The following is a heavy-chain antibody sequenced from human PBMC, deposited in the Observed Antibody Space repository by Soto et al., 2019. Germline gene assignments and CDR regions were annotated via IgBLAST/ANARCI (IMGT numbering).Heavy chain of an antibody. CDR1: GGSISSGGYY. D-gene: IGHD5-18*01. CDR2: IYYSGST. V-gene: IGHV4-31*03. J-gene: IGHJ4*02. Sequence: PSETLSLTCTVSGGSISSGGYYWSWIRQHPGKGLEWIGYIYYSGSTYYNPSLKSRVTISVDTSKNQFSLKLSSVTAADTAVYYCARLRSGYSYGSGIAYWGQGTLVTVSS. CDR3: ARLRSGYSYGSGIAY.